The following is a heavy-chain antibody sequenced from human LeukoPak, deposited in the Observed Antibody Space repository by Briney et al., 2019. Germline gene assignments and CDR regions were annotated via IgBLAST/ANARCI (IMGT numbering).Heavy chain of an antibody. J-gene: IGHJ4*02. D-gene: IGHD3-3*01. V-gene: IGHV3-21*01. Sequence: GSLRLSCAASGFTFSSYSMIWVRQAPGKGLEWVSSISSSSSYIYYADSVKGRFTITRDNAKNSLYLQMNSLRAEDTAVYYCARDPPLRTARNFDFWSGYYARGYFDYWGQGTLVTVSS. CDR1: GFTFSSYS. CDR2: ISSSSSYI. CDR3: ARDPPLRTARNFDFWSGYYARGYFDY.